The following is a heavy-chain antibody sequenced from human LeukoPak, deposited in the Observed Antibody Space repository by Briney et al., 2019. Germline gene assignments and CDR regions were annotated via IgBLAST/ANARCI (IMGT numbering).Heavy chain of an antibody. CDR3: VRAYQEGYDFWSGYYTYFDY. Sequence: SGGSLRLSCAASGFTFSDHYMDWVRQAPGKGLEWVGRTRNKANSYTTEYAASVKGRFTISRDDSKNSLYLQMNSLKTEDTAVYYCVRAYQEGYDFWSGYYTYFDYWGQGTLVTVSS. CDR1: GFTFSDHY. D-gene: IGHD3-3*01. J-gene: IGHJ4*02. CDR2: TRNKANSYTT. V-gene: IGHV3-72*01.